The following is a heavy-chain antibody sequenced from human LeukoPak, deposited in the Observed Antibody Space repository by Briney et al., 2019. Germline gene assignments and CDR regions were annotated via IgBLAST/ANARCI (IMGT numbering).Heavy chain of an antibody. V-gene: IGHV1-46*01. D-gene: IGHD2-2*01. CDR1: GYTFTSYY. CDR3: AREGGCSSTSCAYLDY. CDR2: INPSGGST. J-gene: IGHJ4*02. Sequence: ASVKVSCKASGYTFTSYYMHWVRQAPGQGLEWMGIINPSGGSTSYAQKLQGRVTMTRDTSTSTVYMELSSLRSEDTAVCYCAREGGCSSTSCAYLDYWGQGTLVTVSS.